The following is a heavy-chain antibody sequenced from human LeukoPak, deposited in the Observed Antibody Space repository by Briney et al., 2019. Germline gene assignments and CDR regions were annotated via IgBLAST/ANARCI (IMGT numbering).Heavy chain of an antibody. CDR2: IYNDGST. Sequence: GGSLRLSCAASGFTVRSNYMSWVRPAPGKGLEWVSVIYNDGSTYYADSVKGRFTISRDNSKNTLYLQMNSLRAEDTAVYYCAREDRRDYGGIEPYFDYWGQGTLVTVSS. J-gene: IGHJ4*02. CDR1: GFTVRSNY. D-gene: IGHD4-23*01. CDR3: AREDRRDYGGIEPYFDY. V-gene: IGHV3-53*01.